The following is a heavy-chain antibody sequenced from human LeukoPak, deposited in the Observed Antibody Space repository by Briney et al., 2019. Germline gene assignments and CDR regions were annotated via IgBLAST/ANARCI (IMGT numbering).Heavy chain of an antibody. CDR1: GXXFXXXA. Sequence: ASGXXFXXXAXXWVXXXRXXXLEWIGWIVVGSGNTNYAQKFQERVTITRDMSTSTAYMELSSLRSEDTAVYYCAAGRTTGEYWGQGTLVTVSS. V-gene: IGHV1-58*01. D-gene: IGHD4-17*01. J-gene: IGHJ4*02. CDR2: IVVGSGNT. CDR3: AAGRTTGEY.